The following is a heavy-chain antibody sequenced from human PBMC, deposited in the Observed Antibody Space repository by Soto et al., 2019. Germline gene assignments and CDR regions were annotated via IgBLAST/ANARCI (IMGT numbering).Heavy chain of an antibody. CDR2: ISGSGGST. J-gene: IGHJ6*02. Sequence: GSLRLSCAASGFTFSNYAVTWVRQAPGKGLEWVSTISGSGGSTYYADSVKGRFTISRDNSKNTLYLQMNSLRAEDTAVYYCARENYDFWSGPWPYYYGMDVWGQGTTVTVSS. CDR3: ARENYDFWSGPWPYYYGMDV. V-gene: IGHV3-23*01. D-gene: IGHD3-3*01. CDR1: GFTFSNYA.